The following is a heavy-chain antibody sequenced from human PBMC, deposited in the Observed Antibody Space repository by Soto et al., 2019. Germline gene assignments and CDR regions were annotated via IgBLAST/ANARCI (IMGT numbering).Heavy chain of an antibody. CDR2: INHSGST. J-gene: IGHJ5*02. Sequence: QVQLQQWGAGLLKPSETLSLTCAVLGGSFSGDYWSWIRQPPGKGLERIGEINHSGSTNYNSSLNSRVIISVDTSKNEFSLKLSSVIVADTAVYYCARGNRRYSSGLNWFDPWGQGTLVTVSS. D-gene: IGHD6-19*01. CDR1: GGSFSGDY. V-gene: IGHV4-34*01. CDR3: ARGNRRYSSGLNWFDP.